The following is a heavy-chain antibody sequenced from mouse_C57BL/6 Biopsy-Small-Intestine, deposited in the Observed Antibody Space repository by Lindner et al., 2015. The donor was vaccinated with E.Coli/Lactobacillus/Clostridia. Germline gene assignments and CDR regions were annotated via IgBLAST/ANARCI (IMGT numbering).Heavy chain of an antibody. V-gene: IGHV1-7*01. CDR1: GYTFTNYG. Sequence: SVKVSCKASGYTFTNYGISWVRRAPGQGLERMGYISGNNRKVNYAQKFQGRVTMTTDTLDDTAYMEVRSLRSDDTAVYYCARRLDYYDSSVDGMDVWGQGTTVTVSS. CDR2: ISGNNRKV. J-gene: IGHJ1*01. D-gene: IGHD1-1*01. CDR3: ARRLDYYDSSVDGMDV.